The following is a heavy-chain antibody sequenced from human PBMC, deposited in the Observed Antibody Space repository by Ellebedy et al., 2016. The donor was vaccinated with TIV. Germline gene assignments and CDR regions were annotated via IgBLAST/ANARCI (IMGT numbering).Heavy chain of an antibody. J-gene: IGHJ4*02. CDR2: INPNSGGT. CDR1: GYTFTGYY. CDR3: ARDLQTYYYDSSGYYYGELSY. Sequence: ASVKVSCXASGYTFTGYYMHWVRQAPGQGLEWMGWINPNSGGTNYAQKFQGRVTMTRDTSISTAYMELSSLRSDDTAVYYCARDLQTYYYDSSGYYYGELSYWGQGTLVTVSS. V-gene: IGHV1-2*02. D-gene: IGHD3-22*01.